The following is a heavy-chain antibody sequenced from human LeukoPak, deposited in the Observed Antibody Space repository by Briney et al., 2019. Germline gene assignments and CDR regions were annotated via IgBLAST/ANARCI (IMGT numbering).Heavy chain of an antibody. D-gene: IGHD1-1*01. J-gene: IGHJ4*02. V-gene: IGHV4-34*01. CDR1: GGSFSGYY. Sequence: PSETLSLTCAVYGGSFSGYYWSWIRQPPGKGLEWIGEINHSGSTNYNPSLKSRVTISVDTSKNQFSLKLSSVTAADTAVYYWARIKGTAIDYWGQGTLVTVSS. CDR3: ARIKGTAIDY. CDR2: INHSGST.